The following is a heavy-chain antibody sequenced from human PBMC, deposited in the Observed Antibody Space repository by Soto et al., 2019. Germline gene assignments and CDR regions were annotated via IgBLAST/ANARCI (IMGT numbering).Heavy chain of an antibody. J-gene: IGHJ4*02. V-gene: IGHV4-4*07. Sequence: SETLSLTCTVSGGSISAYHWSWIRQSAGKGLEWIGRIYTSGNTHYNPSLKSRVTVSIDTSKNQFFLTVNSVTAADSAVYYCARESGDNWDYEAYWGQGTPVTVSS. CDR3: ARESGDNWDYEAY. CDR1: GGSISAYH. D-gene: IGHD1-7*01. CDR2: IYTSGNT.